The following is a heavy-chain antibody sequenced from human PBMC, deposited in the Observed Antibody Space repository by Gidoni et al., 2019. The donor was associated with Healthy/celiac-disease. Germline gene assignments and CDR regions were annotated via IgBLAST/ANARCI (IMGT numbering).Heavy chain of an antibody. D-gene: IGHD6-19*01. CDR3: ARGPSGYSSGWYPTLDHYYYYYYMDV. J-gene: IGHJ6*03. V-gene: IGHV1-69*01. CDR2: IIPIFGTA. CDR1: GGTFSSYA. Sequence: QVQLVQSGAEVKKPGSSVKVSCKASGGTFSSYAISWVRQAPGQGLEWMGGIIPIFGTANYAQKFQGRVTITADESTSTAYMELSSLRSEDTAVYYCARGPSGYSSGWYPTLDHYYYYYYMDVWGKGTTVTVSS.